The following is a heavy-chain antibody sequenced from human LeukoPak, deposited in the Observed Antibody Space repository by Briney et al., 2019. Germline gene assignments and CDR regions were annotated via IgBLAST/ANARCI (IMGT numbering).Heavy chain of an antibody. CDR1: GFTVSSNY. V-gene: IGHV3-53*01. CDR2: IYSGGST. CDR3: ARVPFYGYGDAFDI. Sequence: GGSLSLSCAASGFTVSSNYMSWVRQAPGKGVEWVSVIYSGGSTYYADSVKGRFTISRHNSKNTLYLQMNSLRAEDTAVYYCARVPFYGYGDAFDIWGQGTMVTVSS. D-gene: IGHD5-12*01. J-gene: IGHJ3*02.